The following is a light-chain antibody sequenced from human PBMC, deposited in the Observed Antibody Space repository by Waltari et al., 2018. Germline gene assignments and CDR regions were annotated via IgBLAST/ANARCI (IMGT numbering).Light chain of an antibody. CDR2: EGT. CDR3: CSYVSNTYV. V-gene: IGLV2-23*01. Sequence: QSALTQPASVSGSPGQSITISCTGTTGDAGTSNLTSWYQQHPGKAPKLIIFEGTKRPSGVSNRFFASKSGNTASLTISGLQADDEADYHCCSYVSNTYVFGTGTKVTVL. CDR1: TGDAGTSNL. J-gene: IGLJ1*01.